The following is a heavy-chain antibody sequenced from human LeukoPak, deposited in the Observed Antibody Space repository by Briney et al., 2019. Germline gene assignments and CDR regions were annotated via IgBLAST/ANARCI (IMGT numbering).Heavy chain of an antibody. J-gene: IGHJ4*02. CDR3: AKDRSSGSPGILLDYY. CDR2: ISGTGGYT. CDR1: GFTFSRYG. Sequence: PGGSLRLSCAASGFTFSRYGMSWVRQAPGKGLEWVSGISGTGGYTYNADSVKGRFTISRDNSKNTLYLQMNRLRAEDTAVYYCAKDRSSGSPGILLDYYWGQGTLVTVSS. D-gene: IGHD1-26*01. V-gene: IGHV3-23*01.